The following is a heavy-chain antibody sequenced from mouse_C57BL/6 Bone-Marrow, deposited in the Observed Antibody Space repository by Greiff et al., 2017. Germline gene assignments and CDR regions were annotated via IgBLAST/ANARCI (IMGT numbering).Heavy chain of an antibody. CDR3: ARWVITTVVATRAY. D-gene: IGHD1-1*01. CDR1: GYTFTSYG. Sequence: QVQLKQSGAELARPGASVKLSCKASGYTFTSYGISWVKQRTGQGLEWIGEIYPRSGNTYCNEKFKGKDTLTADKSSSTAYMELRSLTSEDSAVXFCARWVITTVVATRAYWGQGTLVTVSA. V-gene: IGHV1-81*01. CDR2: IYPRSGNT. J-gene: IGHJ3*01.